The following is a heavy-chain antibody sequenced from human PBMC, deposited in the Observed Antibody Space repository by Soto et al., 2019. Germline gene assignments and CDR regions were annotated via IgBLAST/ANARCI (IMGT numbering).Heavy chain of an antibody. J-gene: IGHJ6*02. CDR3: ARLNAGTTYYYYGMDV. CDR1: GASISSSSYY. CDR2: IYYSGST. V-gene: IGHV4-39*01. Sequence: QLQLHESGPGLVMPSETLSLTCTVSGASISSSSYYWGWIRQPPGKGLEWIGSIYYSGSTYYNPSLKSRVTISVDTSKNQFSLKLSSVTAADTALYYCARLNAGTTYYYYGMDVWGQGTTVTVSS. D-gene: IGHD1-7*01.